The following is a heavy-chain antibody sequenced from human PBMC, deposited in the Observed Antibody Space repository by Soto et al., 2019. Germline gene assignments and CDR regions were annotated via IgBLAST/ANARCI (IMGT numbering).Heavy chain of an antibody. CDR1: GGSISSGGYY. CDR2: IYYSGST. V-gene: IGHV4-31*03. CDR3: ASSHAGAHITAAVH. Sequence: TSETLSLTCTVSGGSISSGGYYWSWIRQHPGKGLKWIGYIYYSGSTYYNPSLKSRVTISVDRSKNQFSLKLSSVTAADTAVYYCASSHAGAHITAAVHWGQGTLDTVSS. D-gene: IGHD6-13*01. J-gene: IGHJ4*02.